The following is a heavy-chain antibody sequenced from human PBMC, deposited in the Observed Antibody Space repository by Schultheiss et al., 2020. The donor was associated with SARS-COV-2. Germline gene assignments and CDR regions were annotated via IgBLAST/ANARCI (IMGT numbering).Heavy chain of an antibody. CDR2: INHSGST. J-gene: IGHJ4*02. D-gene: IGHD3-9*01. Sequence: SETLSLTCAVYGGSFSGYYWSWIRQPPGKGLEWIGEINHSGSTNYNPSLKSRVTISVDTSKNQFSLKLSSVTAADTAMYYCARHGSLRYFDWAISHQMYYFDYWGQGTLVTVSS. CDR3: ARHGSLRYFDWAISHQMYYFDY. V-gene: IGHV4-34*01. CDR1: GGSFSGYY.